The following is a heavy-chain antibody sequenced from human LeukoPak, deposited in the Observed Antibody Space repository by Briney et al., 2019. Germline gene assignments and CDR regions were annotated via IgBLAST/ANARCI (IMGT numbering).Heavy chain of an antibody. Sequence: GGSLRLSCATSGFNFDRYTIHWVRQAPGKGLEWVSAISGSGGSTYYADSVKGRFTISRDNSKNTLYLQMNSLRAEDTAVYYCANEGSYGDFGYWGQGTLVTVSS. D-gene: IGHD5-18*01. CDR2: ISGSGGST. CDR1: GFNFDRYT. V-gene: IGHV3-23*01. J-gene: IGHJ4*02. CDR3: ANEGSYGDFGY.